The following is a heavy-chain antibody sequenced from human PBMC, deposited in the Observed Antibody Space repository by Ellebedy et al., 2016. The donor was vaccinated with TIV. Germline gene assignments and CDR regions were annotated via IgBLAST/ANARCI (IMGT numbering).Heavy chain of an antibody. V-gene: IGHV5-51*01. CDR1: GYNFTSYW. CDR2: IYPGDSDT. Sequence: PGGSLRLSCKGSGYNFTSYWIGWVRQVPGKGLEWMAIIYPGDSDTRYSPSFQGQVTISADKSIPTAYLQWSSLKASDTAMYYCARRFSSLRFGVFDPWGQGTLVTVSS. J-gene: IGHJ5*02. D-gene: IGHD5/OR15-5a*01. CDR3: ARRFSSLRFGVFDP.